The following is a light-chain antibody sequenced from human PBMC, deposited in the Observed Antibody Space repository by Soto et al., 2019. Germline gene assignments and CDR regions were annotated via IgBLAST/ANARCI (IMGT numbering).Light chain of an antibody. J-gene: IGLJ2*01. CDR2: GNS. V-gene: IGLV1-40*01. CDR1: SSNIGAGYD. CDR3: QSYDSSLREV. Sequence: QSVLTQPPSVSGAPGQRVTISCTGSSSNIGAGYDVHWYLQLPGTAPKLLIYGNSNRPSGVPDRFSGSKSGTSASLAITGLQAEDEADYYCQSYDSSLREVFGGGTKLTVL.